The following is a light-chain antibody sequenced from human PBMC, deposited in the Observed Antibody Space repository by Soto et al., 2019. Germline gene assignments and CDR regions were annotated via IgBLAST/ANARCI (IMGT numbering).Light chain of an antibody. J-gene: IGLJ2*01. V-gene: IGLV2-14*01. CDR3: CSYTRSGTLS. Sequence: QSVLTQPASVSGAPGQSITISCIGTSNGISPYNYVSWYLQHPGQAPQLLIYGVHNRPSGISARFSGSKSGNTASLTISGLQPEDTALYYCCSYTRSGTLSFGGGTQLTVL. CDR1: SNGISPYNY. CDR2: GVH.